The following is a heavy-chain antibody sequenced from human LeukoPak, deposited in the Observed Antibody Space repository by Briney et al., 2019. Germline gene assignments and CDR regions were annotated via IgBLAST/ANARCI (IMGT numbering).Heavy chain of an antibody. D-gene: IGHD3-10*01. V-gene: IGHV3-30*18. CDR1: GFTFSSYG. J-gene: IGHJ6*04. Sequence: GRSLRLSCAASGFTFSSYGMHWVRQAPGKGLEWGAVISYDGSNKYYADSVKGRFTISRDNSKNTLYLQMNSLRAEDTAVYYCAKNADYYGSGSYAQGYYGMDVWGKGTTVTVSS. CDR2: ISYDGSNK. CDR3: AKNADYYGSGSYAQGYYGMDV.